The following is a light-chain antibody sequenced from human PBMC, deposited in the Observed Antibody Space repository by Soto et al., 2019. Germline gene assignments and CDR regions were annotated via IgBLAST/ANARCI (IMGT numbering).Light chain of an antibody. CDR2: EVT. V-gene: IGLV2-14*01. J-gene: IGLJ1*01. CDR3: SSFTSGTTLYV. CDR1: SSDIGGYNY. Sequence: QSVLTQPASVSGSPGQSITISCTGTSSDIGGYNYVSWYQQHPGKVPKLIIFEVTTRPSGISDRFSVSKSGNTASLTISGLQADDEADYYCSSFTSGTTLYVFGTGTKVTVL.